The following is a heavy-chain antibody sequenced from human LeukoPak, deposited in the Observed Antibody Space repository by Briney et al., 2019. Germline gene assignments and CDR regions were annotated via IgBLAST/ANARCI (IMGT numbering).Heavy chain of an antibody. CDR2: IYTSGST. Sequence: SETLSLTCTVSGGSISSYYWSWIRQPAGKGLEWIGRIYTSGSTNYNPSLKSRVTMSVDTSKSQFSLKLGSVTAADTAVYYCARDRSGRDAYQMDYFDYWGQGTLVTVSS. J-gene: IGHJ4*02. CDR3: ARDRSGRDAYQMDYFDY. D-gene: IGHD5-24*01. V-gene: IGHV4-4*07. CDR1: GGSISSYY.